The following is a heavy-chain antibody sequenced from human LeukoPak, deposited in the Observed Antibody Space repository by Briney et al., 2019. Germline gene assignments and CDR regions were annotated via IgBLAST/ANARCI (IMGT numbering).Heavy chain of an antibody. Sequence: PGGSLRLSCAASGFTFSSYAMSWVRQAPGKGLEWVSAISGSGGSTYYADSVKGRFTISRDNSKNTLYPQMNSLRAEDTAVYYCARELRHYDSRPFDYWGQGTLVTVSS. CDR2: ISGSGGST. J-gene: IGHJ4*02. D-gene: IGHD3-22*01. V-gene: IGHV3-23*01. CDR1: GFTFSSYA. CDR3: ARELRHYDSRPFDY.